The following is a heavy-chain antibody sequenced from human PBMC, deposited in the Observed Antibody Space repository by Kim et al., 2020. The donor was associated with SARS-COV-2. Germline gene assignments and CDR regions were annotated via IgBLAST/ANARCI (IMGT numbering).Heavy chain of an antibody. D-gene: IGHD7-27*01. V-gene: IGHV3-7*01. CDR2: IREDGSGT. CDR3: VRDERRSGDSPNYRFDY. Sequence: GGSLRLSCAASGFTFSSYLMSWVRQAPGKGLEWVGNIREDGSGTFYVDSVKGRCTFSRDNAKNSLFLHMNSRRVEDTAVYYWVRDERRSGDSPNYRFDYWGQVSLVTVSS. J-gene: IGHJ4*02. CDR1: GFTFSSYL.